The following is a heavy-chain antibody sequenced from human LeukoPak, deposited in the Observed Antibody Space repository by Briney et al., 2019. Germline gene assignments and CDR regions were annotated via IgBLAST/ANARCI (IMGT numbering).Heavy chain of an antibody. V-gene: IGHV4-34*01. CDR2: INHSGST. D-gene: IGHD2-15*01. J-gene: IGHJ4*02. CDR1: GGSFSGYY. CDR3: ARGVVVVAASCHFDY. Sequence: SETLSLTCAVYGGSFSGYYRRWIRQPPGKGLEWIGEINHSGSTNYNPSLKSRVTISVDTYKNQFSLKLSSVTAADTAVYYCARGVVVVAASCHFDYWGQGTLVTVSS.